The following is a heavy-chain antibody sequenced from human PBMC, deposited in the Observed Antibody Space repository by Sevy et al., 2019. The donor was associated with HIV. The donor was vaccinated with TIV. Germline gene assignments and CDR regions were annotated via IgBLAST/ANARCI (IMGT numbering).Heavy chain of an antibody. Sequence: GGSLRLSCVASGFTLSSYGMHWVRQAPGKGLEWVAVIRYDGSDKYYADSVKGRFTISRDNSKNTLYLQMKSLRAEDMAVYYCARDRLGITISAEWGGGMDVWGQGTTVTVSS. V-gene: IGHV3-33*01. CDR2: IRYDGSDK. CDR1: GFTLSSYG. D-gene: IGHD3-3*01. J-gene: IGHJ6*02. CDR3: ARDRLGITISAEWGGGMDV.